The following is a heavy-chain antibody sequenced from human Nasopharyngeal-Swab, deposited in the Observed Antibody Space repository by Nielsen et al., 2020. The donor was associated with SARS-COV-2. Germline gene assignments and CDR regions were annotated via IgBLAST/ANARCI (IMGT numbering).Heavy chain of an antibody. CDR3: ARPGSSGSYDAFDI. CDR1: GFTFSSYW. J-gene: IGHJ3*02. D-gene: IGHD6-19*01. Sequence: GGSLRLSCAASGFTFSSYWMHWVRQAPGKGLVWVSRINSDGSSTRGADSVKGRFTISRDNAKNTLYLQMNSLRAEDTAVYYCARPGSSGSYDAFDIWGQGTMVTVSS. V-gene: IGHV3-74*01. CDR2: INSDGSST.